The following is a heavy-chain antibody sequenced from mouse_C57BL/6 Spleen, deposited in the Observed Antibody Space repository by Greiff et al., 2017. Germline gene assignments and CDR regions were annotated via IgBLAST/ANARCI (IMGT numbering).Heavy chain of an antibody. J-gene: IGHJ1*03. Sequence: KESCKASGYTFTSYWMHWVKQRPGQGLEWIGEIDPSDSYTNYNQKFKGKSTLTVDKSSSTAYMQLSSLTSEDSAVYYCARGITTVVARDFDVWGTGTTVTVSS. D-gene: IGHD1-1*01. CDR2: IDPSDSYT. CDR3: ARGITTVVARDFDV. V-gene: IGHV1-69*01. CDR1: GYTFTSYW.